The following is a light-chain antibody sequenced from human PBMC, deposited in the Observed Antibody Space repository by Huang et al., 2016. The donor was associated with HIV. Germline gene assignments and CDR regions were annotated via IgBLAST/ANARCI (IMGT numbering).Light chain of an antibody. Sequence: EIVMTQSPATLSVSPGGGATLSCRASQKVRRNLAWYQQTPGQAPRLLIYDTSPRASGVPARFSGSGSGTEFTLTISGLQSEDFAVYYCQQYDNWPPGLTFGGGTKVEI. V-gene: IGKV3D-15*01. CDR2: DTS. CDR3: QQYDNWPPGLT. J-gene: IGKJ4*01. CDR1: QKVRRN.